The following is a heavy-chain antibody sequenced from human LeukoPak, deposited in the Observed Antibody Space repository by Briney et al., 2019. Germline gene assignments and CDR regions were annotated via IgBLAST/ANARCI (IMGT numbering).Heavy chain of an antibody. CDR2: IYYSGST. CDR1: GGSISSGDYY. Sequence: SETLSLTCTVSGGSISSGDYYWSWIRQPPGKGLEWIGYIYYSGSTYYNPSLKSRVTISVDTSKNQFSLKLSSVTAADTAVYYCARAGSDLVWAYYFDYWGQETLVTVSS. D-gene: IGHD3-16*01. V-gene: IGHV4-30-4*01. J-gene: IGHJ4*02. CDR3: ARAGSDLVWAYYFDY.